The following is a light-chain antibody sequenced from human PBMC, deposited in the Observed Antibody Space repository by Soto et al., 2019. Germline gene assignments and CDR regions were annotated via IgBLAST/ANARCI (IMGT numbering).Light chain of an antibody. CDR2: DAS. Sequence: EIVLTQSPATLSLSPGERATLPCRASQSIYSYLAWYQQRPGQAPRLVIYDASSRATGIPARFSASGSGSDFTLTISSLEPEDFAVYYCQQRSDWPRTFGRGTKLEIK. CDR1: QSIYSY. J-gene: IGKJ2*01. V-gene: IGKV3-11*01. CDR3: QQRSDWPRT.